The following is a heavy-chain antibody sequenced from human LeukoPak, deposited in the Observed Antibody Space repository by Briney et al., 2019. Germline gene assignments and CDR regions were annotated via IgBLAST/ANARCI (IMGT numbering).Heavy chain of an antibody. CDR2: MNPNSGNT. CDR1: GYTFTSYD. D-gene: IGHD6-19*01. V-gene: IGHV1-8*01. J-gene: IGHJ4*02. CDR3: ARDRYSSGWPFDY. Sequence: ASVKVSCKASGYTFTSYDINWVRQATGQGLEWMGWMNPNSGNTGYAQKFQGRVTMTRNTSISTAYMELSSLRSEDTAVYYCARDRYSSGWPFDYWGQGALVTVSS.